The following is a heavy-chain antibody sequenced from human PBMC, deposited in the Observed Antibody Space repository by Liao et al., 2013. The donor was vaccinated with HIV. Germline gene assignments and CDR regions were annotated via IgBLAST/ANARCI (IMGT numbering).Heavy chain of an antibody. CDR1: GESLSGYY. J-gene: IGHJ1*01. V-gene: IGHV4-34*10. D-gene: IGHD6-13*01. CDR3: ASERAAAVAEYVQH. CDR2: INHSGST. Sequence: QVQLQESGPGLVKPSETLSLICVMNGESLSGYYWIWIRQPPGKGLEWIGEINHSGSTNYKPSLKSRITISVDTPKNQFSLKLNSVTAADTAVYYCASERAAAVAEYVQHWGQGTLVTVSS.